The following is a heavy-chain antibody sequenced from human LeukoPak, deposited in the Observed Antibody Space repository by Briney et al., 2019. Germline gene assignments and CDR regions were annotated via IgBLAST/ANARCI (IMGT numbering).Heavy chain of an antibody. V-gene: IGHV4-4*07. CDR2: IYTSGST. J-gene: IGHJ5*02. D-gene: IGHD3-9*01. CDR3: ARDVTGYYDILTGYYNSNWFDP. Sequence: SETLSLTCTVSGGSISSYYWSWIRQPAGKGLEWIGRIYTSGSTNYNPSLKSRVTMSVGTSKNQFSLKLSSVTAADTAVYYCARDVTGYYDILTGYYNSNWFDPWGQGTLVTVSS. CDR1: GGSISSYY.